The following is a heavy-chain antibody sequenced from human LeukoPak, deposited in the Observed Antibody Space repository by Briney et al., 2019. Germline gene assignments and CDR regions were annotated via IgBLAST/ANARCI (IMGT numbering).Heavy chain of an antibody. CDR2: ISASGRST. CDR1: GFTFSNYA. Sequence: GGSLRLSCAAPGFTFSNYAMTWGRQAPGKGLEWVSSISASGRSTYYADSVKGRFTISRDNSKNTLYLQMNSLRAEDTAAYFCAKSPGGNGVHVYFQHWGQGTLVTVSS. J-gene: IGHJ1*01. D-gene: IGHD2-8*01. V-gene: IGHV3-23*01. CDR3: AKSPGGNGVHVYFQH.